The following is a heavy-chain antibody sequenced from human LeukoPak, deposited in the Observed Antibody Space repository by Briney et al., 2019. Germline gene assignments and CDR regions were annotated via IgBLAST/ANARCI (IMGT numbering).Heavy chain of an antibody. D-gene: IGHD1-26*01. V-gene: IGHV1-24*01. J-gene: IGHJ5*02. CDR3: ATEQGARGVDP. CDR2: FDPEDGET. CDR1: GYTLTELS. Sequence: ASVKVSCKVSGYTLTELSMHWVRQAPGKGLEWMGGFDPEDGETIYTQKFQGRVTITEDTSTDTAYMELSSLRSEDKAVYYCATEQGARGVDPWGQGTLVTVSS.